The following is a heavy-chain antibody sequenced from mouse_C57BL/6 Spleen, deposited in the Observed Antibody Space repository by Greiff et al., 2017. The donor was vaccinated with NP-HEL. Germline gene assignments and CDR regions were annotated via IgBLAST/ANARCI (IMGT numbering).Heavy chain of an antibody. J-gene: IGHJ3*01. CDR3: ARGYYGSSYWFAY. V-gene: IGHV1-7*01. CDR2: INPSSGYT. CDR1: GYTFTSYW. Sequence: VQLQESGAELAKPGASVKLSCKASGYTFTSYWMHWVKQRPGQGLEWIGYINPSSGYTKYNQKFKDKATLTADKSSSTAYMQLSSLTYEDSAVYYCARGYYGSSYWFAYWGQGTLVTVSA. D-gene: IGHD1-1*01.